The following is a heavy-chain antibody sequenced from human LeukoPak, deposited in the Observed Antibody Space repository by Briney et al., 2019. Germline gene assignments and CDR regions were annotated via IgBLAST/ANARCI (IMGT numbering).Heavy chain of an antibody. V-gene: IGHV3-53*01. CDR2: IYSGGST. CDR3: ARALSWGGYDY. D-gene: IGHD3-16*01. J-gene: IGHJ4*02. Sequence: PGGSLRLSCAASGFTVSSNYMSWVRQAPGKGLEWVSVIYSGGSTYYADSVKGRFTISRDNSKNTLYLQTNSLRAEDTAVYYCARALSWGGYDYWGQGTLVTVSS. CDR1: GFTVSSNY.